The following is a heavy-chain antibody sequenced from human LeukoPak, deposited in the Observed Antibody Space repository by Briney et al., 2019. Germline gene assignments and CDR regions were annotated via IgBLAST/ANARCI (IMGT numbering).Heavy chain of an antibody. CDR1: GFTFSSYA. CDR2: ISGSGGST. D-gene: IGHD2/OR15-2a*01. J-gene: IGHJ3*02. V-gene: IGHV3-23*01. CDR3: AKSTSLPGAFDI. Sequence: GGSLRLSCAASGFTFSSYAISWVRQAPGKGLEWVSAISGSGGSTYYADSVKGRFTISRDNSKNTLYLQMNSLRAEDTAVYYCAKSTSLPGAFDIWGQGTMVTVSS.